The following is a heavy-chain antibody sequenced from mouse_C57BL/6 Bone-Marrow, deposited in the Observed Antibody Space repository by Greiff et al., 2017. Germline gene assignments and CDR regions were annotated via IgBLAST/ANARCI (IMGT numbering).Heavy chain of an antibody. Sequence: EVQRVESGGDLVKPGGSLKLSCAASGFTFSSYGMSWVRQTPDKRLEWVATISSGGSYTYYPDSVKGRFTISRDNAKNTLYLQMSSLKSEDTAMYYCARRYDYDGAWFAYWGQGTLVTVSA. CDR1: GFTFSSYG. D-gene: IGHD2-4*01. V-gene: IGHV5-6*01. CDR3: ARRYDYDGAWFAY. J-gene: IGHJ3*01. CDR2: ISSGGSYT.